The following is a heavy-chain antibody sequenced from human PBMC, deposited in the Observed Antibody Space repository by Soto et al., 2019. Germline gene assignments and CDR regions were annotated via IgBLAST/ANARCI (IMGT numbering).Heavy chain of an antibody. CDR1: GGSISSGDYY. J-gene: IGHJ5*02. D-gene: IGHD4-17*01. V-gene: IGHV4-31*03. Sequence: QVQLQESGPGLVKPSQTLSLTCTVSGGSISSGDYYWSWIRQHPGKGLEWLGYISYSGSTYYNPSLKIRVTISVDTSKNQFSLKMTSVTAADTAVYFCARDPAWTTGSWGQGTLVTVSS. CDR2: ISYSGST. CDR3: ARDPAWTTGS.